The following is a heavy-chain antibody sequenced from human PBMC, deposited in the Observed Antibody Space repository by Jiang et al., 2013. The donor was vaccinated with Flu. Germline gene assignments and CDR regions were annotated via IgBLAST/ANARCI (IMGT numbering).Heavy chain of an antibody. J-gene: IGHJ4*02. CDR2: INPHSRKP. CDR3: ARELSGTSWPLGD. V-gene: IGHV7-4-1*02. Sequence: QSGSELAKPGASVKISCKTSGYSFIQNAIYWVRQSPGHGFEYMGWINPHSRKPTNAQGFTGRFVFSSDTSVSTAYLQINNLTPGDSAVYFCARELSGTSWPLGDWGQGTLVTVS. D-gene: IGHD2-15*01. CDR1: GYSFIQNA.